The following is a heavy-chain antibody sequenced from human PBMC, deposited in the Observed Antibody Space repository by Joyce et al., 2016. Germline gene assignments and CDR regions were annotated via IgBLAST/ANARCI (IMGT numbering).Heavy chain of an antibody. D-gene: IGHD6-6*01. J-gene: IGHJ5*02. CDR3: TRLASSGFDR. Sequence: EVQLVQSGAQVKKAGDSLKIACQGSGYTFTSHSIAWVRQTPGKGLEWMGIIFPADSDTTYSPSFQGQVTISADKATDTAYIQWGSLKASDTAIYYCTRLASSGFDRWGQGTLLTVSS. CDR2: IFPADSDT. CDR1: GYTFTSHS. V-gene: IGHV5-51*01.